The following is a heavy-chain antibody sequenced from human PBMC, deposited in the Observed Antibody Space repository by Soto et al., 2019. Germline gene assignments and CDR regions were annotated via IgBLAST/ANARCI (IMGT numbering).Heavy chain of an antibody. J-gene: IGHJ6*02. CDR1: GGTFSSYA. D-gene: IGHD6-13*01. CDR2: IIPIFGTA. Sequence: QVQLVQSGAEVKKPGSSVKVSCKASGGTFSSYAISWVRQAPGQGLEWMGGIIPIFGTANYAQKFQGRVTITADESTSTAYMELSSPRSEDTAVYYCFTVLVDAAATHGAYYYYGMDVWGQGTTVTVSS. CDR3: FTVLVDAAATHGAYYYYGMDV. V-gene: IGHV1-69*01.